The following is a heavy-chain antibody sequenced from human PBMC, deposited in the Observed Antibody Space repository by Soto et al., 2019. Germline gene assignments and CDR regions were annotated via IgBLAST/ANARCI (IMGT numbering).Heavy chain of an antibody. Sequence: QLQLQESGPGLVKPSETLSLVCSVSGGAITSTNYYWGWIRQTPGKGLEWIGSSHYSGSTYYNPSRKSRLTISLDTSRSQCSLKLTSVIATDPAPAYCSNDIGGRAFHTDCWGQGILVTVYS. CDR3: SNDIGGRAFHTDC. V-gene: IGHV4-39*01. CDR1: GGAITSTNYY. CDR2: SHYSGST. J-gene: IGHJ4*02. D-gene: IGHD1-1*01.